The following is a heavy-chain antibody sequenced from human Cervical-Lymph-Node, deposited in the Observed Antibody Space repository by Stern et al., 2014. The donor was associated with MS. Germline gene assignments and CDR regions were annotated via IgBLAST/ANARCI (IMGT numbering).Heavy chain of an antibody. Sequence: VQLMQSGGGLVQPGGSLRLSCAASGFSFNTYWMHWVRHAPGKGLVWVSRLNSDGSITSYADSVEGRFTISRDIAKNTLYLQMNSLRVDDTGVYYCARDMRNGYYGMDVWGQGTTVIVSS. CDR1: GFSFNTYW. J-gene: IGHJ6*02. D-gene: IGHD1-1*01. CDR2: LNSDGSIT. V-gene: IGHV3-74*01. CDR3: ARDMRNGYYGMDV.